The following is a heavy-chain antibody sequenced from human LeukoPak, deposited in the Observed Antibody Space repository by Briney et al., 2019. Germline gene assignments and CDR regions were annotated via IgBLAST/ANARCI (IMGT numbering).Heavy chain of an antibody. Sequence: GRSLRLSCAASGFTFDDYGMSGVRQAPAKGREWGSGINWNGGSTGYADSVKGRFTISRDKAKNSLYMQMNGLRAEDTALYYCARVSGYSSGWYFDYWGQGTLVTVSS. CDR3: ARVSGYSSGWYFDY. CDR2: INWNGGST. V-gene: IGHV3-20*04. D-gene: IGHD6-19*01. CDR1: GFTFDDYG. J-gene: IGHJ4*02.